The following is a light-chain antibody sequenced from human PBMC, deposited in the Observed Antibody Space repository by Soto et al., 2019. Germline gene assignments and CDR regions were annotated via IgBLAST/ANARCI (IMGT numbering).Light chain of an antibody. CDR1: KPVGDN. CDR3: QQYNNWPLGT. J-gene: IGKJ1*01. Sequence: ITQSPVTLSRSPGERATLSCRASKPVGDNVAWYRQKPGQPPSLLIYGASTRAPGVPARFSGSGSGTDFILTISSLQSEDFGFYYCQQYNNWPLGTFGQGTRVEI. V-gene: IGKV3-15*01. CDR2: GAS.